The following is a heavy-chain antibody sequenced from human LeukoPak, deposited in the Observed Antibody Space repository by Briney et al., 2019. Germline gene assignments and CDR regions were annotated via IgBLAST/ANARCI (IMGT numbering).Heavy chain of an antibody. CDR3: AREVGPYSGSYDAFDI. CDR2: IYYSGST. J-gene: IGHJ3*02. D-gene: IGHD1-26*01. V-gene: IGHV4-59*01. CDR1: GGSISSYY. Sequence: SETLSLTCTVSGGSISSYYWSWIRQPPGKGLEWIGYIYYSGSTNYNPSLKSRVTISVDTSKNQFSLKLSSVTAADTAVYYCAREVGPYSGSYDAFDIWGQGTMVTVSS.